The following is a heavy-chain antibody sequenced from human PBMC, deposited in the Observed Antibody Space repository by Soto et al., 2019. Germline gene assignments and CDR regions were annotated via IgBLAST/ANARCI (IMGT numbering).Heavy chain of an antibody. CDR3: AKTTVPAAIVSWFDP. CDR2: ISGSGGSK. CDR1: GFTFSSYA. J-gene: IGHJ5*02. V-gene: IGHV3-23*01. D-gene: IGHD2-2*01. Sequence: GGSLRLSCAASGFTFSSYAMSWVRQAPGKGLEWVSAISGSGGSKYYADYVKGRFTISRDNSKNMLFLQMNSLRAEDTAVYYCAKTTVPAAIVSWFDPWGQGTLVTVSS.